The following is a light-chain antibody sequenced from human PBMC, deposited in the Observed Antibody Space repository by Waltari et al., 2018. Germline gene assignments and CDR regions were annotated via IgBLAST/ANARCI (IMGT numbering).Light chain of an antibody. CDR3: SSYTSSSTLV. V-gene: IGLV2-14*03. CDR1: SRDIGAYNY. Sequence: QSALTQPASVSGSPGQSITISCTGTSRDIGAYNYVSWYQQPPGEAPKPMIYDVSNRPSGVSNRFSGSKSGNTASLTISGLQAEDEADYYCSSYTSSSTLVFGGGTKLTVL. J-gene: IGLJ2*01. CDR2: DVS.